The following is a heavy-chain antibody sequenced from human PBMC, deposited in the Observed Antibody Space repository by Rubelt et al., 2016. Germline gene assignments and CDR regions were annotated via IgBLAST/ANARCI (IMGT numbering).Heavy chain of an antibody. CDR3: ARLRGSPQGAAFDI. CDR1: GYSFNTYW. V-gene: IGHV5-51*01. Sequence: EVQLVQSGAEVKKPGESLKISCKGSGYSFNTYWIGWVRQMPGKGLACMGVIYPGDSDTRYSPSFQGQVTSSTDKSIRTAYLQWSSLKASDTAMYYCARLRGSPQGAAFDIWGQGTMVTVSS. D-gene: IGHD1-26*01. J-gene: IGHJ3*02. CDR2: IYPGDSDT.